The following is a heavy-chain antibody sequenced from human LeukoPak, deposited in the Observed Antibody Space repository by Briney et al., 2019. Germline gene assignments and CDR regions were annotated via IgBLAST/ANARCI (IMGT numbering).Heavy chain of an antibody. V-gene: IGHV3-53*01. CDR3: AREPSSGSVSSWYPLDY. CDR2: IYSGGST. J-gene: IGHJ4*02. CDR1: GFTVSSNY. D-gene: IGHD6-13*01. Sequence: PGGSLRLSCAASGFTVSSNYMSWVRQAPGKGLEWVSVIYSGGSTYYADSVKGRFTISRDNSKNTLYLQMNSLRAEDTAVYYCAREPSSGSVSSWYPLDYWGQGTLVTVSS.